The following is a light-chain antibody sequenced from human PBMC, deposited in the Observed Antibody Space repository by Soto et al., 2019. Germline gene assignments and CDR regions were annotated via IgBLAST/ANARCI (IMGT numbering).Light chain of an antibody. CDR3: QQRSNWPPLT. Sequence: EIVMTQSPATLSVSPGERASLSCRASQSVTTNLAWYQRRPGQAPRLLIYDASNRASGIPARFTGSGSGTDCTLTISSLEPEDSAVYYCQQRSNWPPLTFGGGTKVEIK. CDR1: QSVTTN. CDR2: DAS. V-gene: IGKV3-11*01. J-gene: IGKJ4*01.